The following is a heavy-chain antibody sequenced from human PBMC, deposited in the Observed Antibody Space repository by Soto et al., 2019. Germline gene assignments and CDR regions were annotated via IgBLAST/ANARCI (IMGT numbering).Heavy chain of an antibody. CDR1: GFTFKTYN. D-gene: IGHD6-19*01. CDR3: ARDPASDSRGWYYFDY. Sequence: EVQLEESGGALVQPGGSLRLSCAASGFTFKTYNMNWVRQAPGKGLEWVSYIGTSGTPVYYADAVEGRFTVSRDSAKNSLFLQIHSRREEDTALYFCARDPASDSRGWYYFDYWGQRTMVTVSP. J-gene: IGHJ4*02. V-gene: IGHV3-48*02. CDR2: IGTSGTPV.